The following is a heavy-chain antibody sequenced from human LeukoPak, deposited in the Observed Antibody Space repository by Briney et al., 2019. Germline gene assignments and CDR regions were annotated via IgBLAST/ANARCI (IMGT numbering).Heavy chain of an antibody. J-gene: IGHJ3*02. V-gene: IGHV4-61*02. D-gene: IGHD1-26*01. CDR2: IYISGNT. CDR1: GGSTSSGSYY. Sequence: PSETLSLTCTVSGGSTSSGSYYWSWIRQPAGKGLEWIGRIYISGNTNYNPPLKSRVTILLDMSNNQFSLKLSSVTAADTAVYYCARVVDGSSGTFDIWGQGTMVTVSS. CDR3: ARVVDGSSGTFDI.